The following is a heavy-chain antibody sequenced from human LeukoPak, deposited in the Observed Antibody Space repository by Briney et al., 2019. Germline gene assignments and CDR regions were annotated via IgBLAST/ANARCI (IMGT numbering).Heavy chain of an antibody. CDR2: VRSKANSYAT. V-gene: IGHV3-73*01. CDR3: AVAGQGYFQH. J-gene: IGHJ1*01. CDR1: GFTLSGSA. Sequence: GGSLRLSCAASGFTLSGSAMHWVRQASGKGLEWVGRVRSKANSYATAYAASVKGRFTISRDDSKNTAYLQMNSLKTEDTAVYYCAVAGQGYFQHWGQGTLVTVSS. D-gene: IGHD6-19*01.